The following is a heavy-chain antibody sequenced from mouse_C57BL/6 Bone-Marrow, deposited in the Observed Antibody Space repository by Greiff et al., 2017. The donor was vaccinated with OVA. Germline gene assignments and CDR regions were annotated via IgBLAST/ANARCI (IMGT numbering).Heavy chain of an antibody. J-gene: IGHJ2*01. CDR3: ASGRPTVVAPFDY. D-gene: IGHD1-1*01. V-gene: IGHV1-69*01. Sequence: VQLQPPGAELVMPGASVKLSCKASGYTFTSYWMHWVKQRPGQGLEWIGEIDPSDSYTNYNQKFKGKSTLTVDKSSSTAYMQLSSLTSEDSAVYYSASGRPTVVAPFDYWGQGTTLTVSS. CDR2: IDPSDSYT. CDR1: GYTFTSYW.